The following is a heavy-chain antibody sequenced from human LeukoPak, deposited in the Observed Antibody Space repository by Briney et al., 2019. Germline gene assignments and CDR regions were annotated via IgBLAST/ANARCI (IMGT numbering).Heavy chain of an antibody. J-gene: IGHJ4*02. Sequence: PSETLSLTCTVSGGSISSYYWSWIRQPAGKGLEWIGHTYISGSTNYNPSLKSRVTMSLDTSKNQFSLKLSSVTAADTAVYYCARVFRSSWYVYFDYWGQGTLVTVSS. V-gene: IGHV4-4*07. CDR3: ARVFRSSWYVYFDY. CDR2: TYISGST. D-gene: IGHD6-13*01. CDR1: GGSISSYY.